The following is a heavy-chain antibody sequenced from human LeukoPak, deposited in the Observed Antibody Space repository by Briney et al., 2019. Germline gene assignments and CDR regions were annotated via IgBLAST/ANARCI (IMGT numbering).Heavy chain of an antibody. J-gene: IGHJ3*02. Sequence: PSETLSLTCTVSGGSISSGSYYWSWIRQPAGKGLEWIGRIYTSGSTNYNPSLKSRVTISVDTSKNQFSLKLSSVTAADTAVYYCARVRRVVVITLTSGAFDIWGPGTIVTVSS. CDR3: ARVRRVVVITLTSGAFDI. V-gene: IGHV4-61*02. CDR2: IYTSGST. D-gene: IGHD3-22*01. CDR1: GGSISSGSYY.